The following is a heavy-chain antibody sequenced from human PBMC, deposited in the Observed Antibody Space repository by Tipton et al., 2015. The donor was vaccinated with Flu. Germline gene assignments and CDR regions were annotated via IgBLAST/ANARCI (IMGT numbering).Heavy chain of an antibody. CDR3: ARGRGYYYDFDY. J-gene: IGHJ4*02. D-gene: IGHD3-22*01. V-gene: IGHV4-39*01. CDR2: IYYSGST. CDR1: GGSISSGSYY. Sequence: TLSLTCTVSGGSISSGSYYWSWIRQPAGKGLEWIGSIYYSGSTYYNPSLKSRVTISVDTSKNQFSLKLSSVTAADTAVYYCARGRGYYYDFDYWGQGTLVTVSS.